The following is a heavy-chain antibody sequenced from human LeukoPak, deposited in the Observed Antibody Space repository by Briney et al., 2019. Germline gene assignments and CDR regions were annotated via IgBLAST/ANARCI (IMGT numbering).Heavy chain of an antibody. D-gene: IGHD3-22*01. CDR2: IYYSGST. Sequence: PSETLSLTCTVSGGSISSYYWSWIRQPPGKGLEWIGYIYYSGSTNYNPSLNSRVTISRDTSKNHFSLQLSSVTAADTAVYYCARVTYDSSGYYHTYYYYVDVWGNGTTVTVSS. CDR1: GGSISSYY. V-gene: IGHV4-59*01. J-gene: IGHJ6*03. CDR3: ARVTYDSSGYYHTYYYYVDV.